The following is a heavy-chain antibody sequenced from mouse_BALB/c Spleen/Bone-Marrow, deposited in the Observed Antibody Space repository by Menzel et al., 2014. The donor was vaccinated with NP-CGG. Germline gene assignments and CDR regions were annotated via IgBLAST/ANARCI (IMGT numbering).Heavy chain of an antibody. J-gene: IGHJ4*01. CDR1: GYTFTDYV. CDR2: TAPGRGSS. V-gene: IGHV1-77*01. CDR3: ARDGNYAALEY. D-gene: IGHD2-1*01. Sequence: VQLQESGPELVKPGASVKMSCKASGYTFTDYVISWVKQRTGQRLERIGATAPGRGSSFYNEKFKAKATLTADKSANTAYMQLSSLTSEDAGVYFCARDGNYAALEYWGQGTSVTVSS.